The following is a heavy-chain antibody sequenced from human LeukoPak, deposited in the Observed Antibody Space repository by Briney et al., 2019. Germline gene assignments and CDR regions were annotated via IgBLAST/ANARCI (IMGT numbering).Heavy chain of an antibody. J-gene: IGHJ4*02. CDR1: GFTFSSYA. CDR2: ISASGGTT. CDR3: AKGSGRGYSYGLEY. Sequence: GGSLRLSCAASGFTFSSYAMSWVRQAPGKGLEWVSVISASGGTTYYADSVKGRFTTSRDNSKKTLYLQVNSLRAEDTAVYYCAKGSGRGYSYGLEYWGQGTLVTVSS. V-gene: IGHV3-23*01. D-gene: IGHD5-18*01.